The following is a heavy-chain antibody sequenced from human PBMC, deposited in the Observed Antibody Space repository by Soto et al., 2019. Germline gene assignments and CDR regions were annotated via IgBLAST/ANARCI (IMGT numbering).Heavy chain of an antibody. Sequence: GGSLRLSCAGSGFTFSSYAMSWVRQAPGKGLEWVSAISGSGGSTYSADSVTGRFTISRDNSRNSLYLQMNSLRAEDTALYYCAKGSTGSRPSYFDYWGQGTLVTVSS. CDR1: GFTFSSYA. V-gene: IGHV3-23*01. J-gene: IGHJ4*02. D-gene: IGHD2-8*02. CDR3: AKGSTGSRPSYFDY. CDR2: ISGSGGST.